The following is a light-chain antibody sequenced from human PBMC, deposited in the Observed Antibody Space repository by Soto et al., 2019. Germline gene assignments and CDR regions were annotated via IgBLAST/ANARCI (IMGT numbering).Light chain of an antibody. Sequence: DVQMTQSPSSLYAFVGDRVTITCRASQGIAPYLAWFQQKPGKVPKLLIYATSTLRSGVPSRFSGSGSGTDFTLTINSLQPEDVGTYYCQKYNSAPLTFGGGTKVEIK. CDR2: ATS. CDR1: QGIAPY. J-gene: IGKJ4*01. V-gene: IGKV1-27*01. CDR3: QKYNSAPLT.